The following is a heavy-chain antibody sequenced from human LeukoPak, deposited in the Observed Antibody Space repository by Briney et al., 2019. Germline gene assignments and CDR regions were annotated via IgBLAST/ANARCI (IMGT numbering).Heavy chain of an antibody. CDR1: GFTFSSYS. V-gene: IGHV3-21*01. CDR3: ARDSSGWYNRGY. CDR2: ISSSSSYI. D-gene: IGHD6-19*01. Sequence: GGSLRLSCAASGFTFSSYSMNWVRQAPGKGLEWVSSISSSSSYIYYADSVKGRFTISRDNAKNQLYLQMNSLRAEDTAVYYCARDSSGWYNRGYWGQGTLVTVSS. J-gene: IGHJ4*02.